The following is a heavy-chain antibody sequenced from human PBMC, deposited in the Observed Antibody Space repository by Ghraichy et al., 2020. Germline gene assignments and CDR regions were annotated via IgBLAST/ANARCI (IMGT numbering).Heavy chain of an antibody. CDR3: AGGSGWLQDY. Sequence: LSLTCAASTFTFSNYWMSWVRQAPGKGLEWVANIKQDGSEKYYVDSVKGRFTISRDNAKNSLFLQMNSLRVEDTAVYYCAGGSGWLQDYWGQGTLVTVSS. CDR1: TFTFSNYW. V-gene: IGHV3-7*03. D-gene: IGHD6-19*01. CDR2: IKQDGSEK. J-gene: IGHJ4*02.